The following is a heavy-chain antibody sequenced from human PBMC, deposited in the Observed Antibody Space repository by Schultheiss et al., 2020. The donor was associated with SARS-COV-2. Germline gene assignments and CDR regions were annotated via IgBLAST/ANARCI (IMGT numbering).Heavy chain of an antibody. CDR3: ARDEVGMDV. CDR2: ISYDGSNK. Sequence: GGSLRLSCAASGFTFSSYAMHWVRRAPGKGLEWVAVISYDGSNKYYADSVKGRFIISRDNSKNTLYLQMNSLRAEDTAVYYCARDEVGMDVWGQGTTVTVSS. CDR1: GFTFSSYA. J-gene: IGHJ6*02. V-gene: IGHV3-30*04.